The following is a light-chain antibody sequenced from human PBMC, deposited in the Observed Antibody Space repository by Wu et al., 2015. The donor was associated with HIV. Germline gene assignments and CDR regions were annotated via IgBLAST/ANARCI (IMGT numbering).Light chain of an antibody. V-gene: IGKV3-20*01. CDR3: HQYGPSPRM. J-gene: IGKJ1*01. CDR1: QIVANNY. Sequence: EIVLTQSPGTLSLPPGERVTLSCRASQIVANNYLAWYQQQPGLSPRLLISGASTRATGIPDRFSGGASGTDFTLTISRLEPEDFAVYFCHQYGPSPRMFGPGTKVEIK. CDR2: GAS.